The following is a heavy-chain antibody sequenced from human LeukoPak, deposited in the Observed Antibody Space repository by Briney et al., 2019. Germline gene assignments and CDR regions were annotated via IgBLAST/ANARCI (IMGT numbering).Heavy chain of an antibody. Sequence: PSETLSLTCTVSGGSISSSSYYWGWIRQPPGKGLEWIGSIYYSGSTYYNPSLKSRVTISVDTSKNQFSLKLSSVTAADTAVYYCARILYSSSWYAWSWFDPWGQGTLVTVSS. CDR2: IYYSGST. CDR1: GGSISSSSYY. J-gene: IGHJ5*02. D-gene: IGHD6-13*01. V-gene: IGHV4-39*01. CDR3: ARILYSSSWYAWSWFDP.